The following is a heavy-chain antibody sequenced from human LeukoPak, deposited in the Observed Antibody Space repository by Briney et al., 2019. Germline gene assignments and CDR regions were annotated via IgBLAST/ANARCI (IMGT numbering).Heavy chain of an antibody. V-gene: IGHV4-39*07. D-gene: IGHD5-12*01. CDR1: GGSISSSSYY. Sequence: PSETLSLTCTVSGGSISSSSYYWGWIRQPPGKGLEWIGSIYYSGSTYYNPSLKSRVTISVDTSKNQFSLKLSSVTAADTAVYYCAREDGFTSGYIYYFDYWGQGTLVTVSS. CDR2: IYYSGST. J-gene: IGHJ4*02. CDR3: AREDGFTSGYIYYFDY.